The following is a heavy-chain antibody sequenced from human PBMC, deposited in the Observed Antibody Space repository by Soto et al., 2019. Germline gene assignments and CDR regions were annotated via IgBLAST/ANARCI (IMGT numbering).Heavy chain of an antibody. CDR1: GGTFSSYA. CDR3: ARGVTRSGSYYFDY. D-gene: IGHD1-26*01. J-gene: IGHJ4*02. Sequence: ASVKVSCKASGGTFSSYAISWVRQAPGQGLEWMGGIIPILGIANYAQKFQGRVTITADKSTSTAYMELSSLRSEDTAVYYRARGVTRSGSYYFDYWGQGTLVTVSS. V-gene: IGHV1-69*10. CDR2: IIPILGIA.